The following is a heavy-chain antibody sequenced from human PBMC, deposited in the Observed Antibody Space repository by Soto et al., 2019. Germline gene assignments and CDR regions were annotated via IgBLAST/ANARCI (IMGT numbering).Heavy chain of an antibody. CDR3: AKGATKIVVVTPHGGMDV. D-gene: IGHD3-22*01. J-gene: IGHJ6*02. Sequence: QVQLVESGGGVVQPGRSLRLSCAASGFTFSSYGMHWVRQAPGKGLEWVAVISYDGSNKYYADSVKGRFTISRDNSKNTLYLQMNSLRAEDTAVYYCAKGATKIVVVTPHGGMDVWGQGTTVTVSS. CDR1: GFTFSSYG. V-gene: IGHV3-30*18. CDR2: ISYDGSNK.